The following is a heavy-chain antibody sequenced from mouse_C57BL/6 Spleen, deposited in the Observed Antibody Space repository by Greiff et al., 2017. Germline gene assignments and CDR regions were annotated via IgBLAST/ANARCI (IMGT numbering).Heavy chain of an antibody. Sequence: VQLKESGPGLVKPSQSLSLTCSVTGYSITSGYYWNWIRQFPGNKLEWMGYISYDGSNNYNPSLKNRISITRDTSKNQFFLKLNSVTTEDTATYYCAREYGTGFAYWGQGTLVTVSA. V-gene: IGHV3-6*01. CDR3: AREYGTGFAY. CDR1: GYSITSGYY. D-gene: IGHD1-1*02. CDR2: ISYDGSN. J-gene: IGHJ3*01.